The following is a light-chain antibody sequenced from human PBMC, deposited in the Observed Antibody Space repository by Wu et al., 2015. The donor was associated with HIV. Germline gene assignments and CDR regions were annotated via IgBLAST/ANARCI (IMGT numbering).Light chain of an antibody. CDR1: QTISNSL. Sequence: EIVLTQSPDTLSLSPGGRATLSCRVSQTISNSLLAWYQQRPGQAPRLLIYGASTRATGISDRFSGSGSGTDFTLTISGLEPEDSAVYYCQQYGSSHPTFGGGTTMEIK. V-gene: IGKV3-20*01. CDR3: QQYGSSHPT. CDR2: GAS. J-gene: IGKJ4*01.